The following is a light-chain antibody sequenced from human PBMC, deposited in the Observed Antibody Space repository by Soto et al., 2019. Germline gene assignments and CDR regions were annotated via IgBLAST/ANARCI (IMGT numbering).Light chain of an antibody. CDR3: SSYTSSSTLYV. CDR2: EVS. Sequence: QSVLTQPASVSGSPGQSITISCTGTSRDVGGYNYVCWYQQHPGKAPKLMICEVSNRPSGVSNRFSGSKSGNTASLTISGLQAEDEADYYCSSYTSSSTLYVFGTGTKVTVL. V-gene: IGLV2-14*01. CDR1: SRDVGGYNY. J-gene: IGLJ1*01.